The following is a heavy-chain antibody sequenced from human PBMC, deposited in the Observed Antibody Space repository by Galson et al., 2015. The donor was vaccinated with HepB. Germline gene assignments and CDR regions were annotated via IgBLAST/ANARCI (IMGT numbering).Heavy chain of an antibody. CDR3: AKGGGSGYRGYFDY. CDR1: GFTFDDYA. V-gene: IGHV3-9*01. CDR2: ISWDSGSI. Sequence: SLRLSCAASGFTFDDYAMHWVRQAPGKGLEWVSGISWDSGSIGYADSVKGRFTISRDNAKNSLYLQMNSLRAEDTALYYCAKGGGSGYRGYFDYWGQGTLVTVSS. D-gene: IGHD6-13*01. J-gene: IGHJ4*02.